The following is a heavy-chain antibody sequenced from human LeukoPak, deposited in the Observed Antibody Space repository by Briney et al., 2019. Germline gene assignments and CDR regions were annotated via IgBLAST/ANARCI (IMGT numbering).Heavy chain of an antibody. D-gene: IGHD6-13*01. CDR1: GGSTSSGGDY. V-gene: IGHV4-31*03. Sequence: SETLSLTCIVSGGSTSSGGDYWSWVRQHPSKGLEWMSSIHHSGSTYYSPSLKSRLTVSLDTSQNQFSLKLNSVTAADTAAYYCARRSAAGPYNWFDPWGQGTLVTVSS. CDR3: ARRSAAGPYNWFDP. J-gene: IGHJ5*02. CDR2: IHHSGST.